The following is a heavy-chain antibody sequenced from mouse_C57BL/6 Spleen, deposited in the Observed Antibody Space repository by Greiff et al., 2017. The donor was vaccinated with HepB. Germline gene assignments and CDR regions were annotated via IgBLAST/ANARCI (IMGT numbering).Heavy chain of an antibody. J-gene: IGHJ2*01. Sequence: EVKLVESGGGLVKPGGSLKLSCAASGFTFSSYAMSWVRQTPEKRLEWVATISDGGSYTYYPDNVKGRFTISRDNAKNNLYLQMSHLKSEDTAMYYCAREDSSGYSGFDYWGQGTTLTVSS. CDR1: GFTFSSYA. V-gene: IGHV5-4*01. D-gene: IGHD3-2*02. CDR2: ISDGGSYT. CDR3: AREDSSGYSGFDY.